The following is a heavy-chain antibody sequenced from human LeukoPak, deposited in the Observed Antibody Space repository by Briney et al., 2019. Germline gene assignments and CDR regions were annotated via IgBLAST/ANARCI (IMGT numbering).Heavy chain of an antibody. J-gene: IGHJ5*02. CDR1: GYSISSGYY. Sequence: SETLSLTCTVSGYSISSGYYWGWIRQPPGKGLEWIGSIHHSGSTYYNPSLRSRVTISVDTSKNQFSLKLTSVTAADTAVYYCARGGHYYGSGSYFKKGYWFDPWGQGTLVTVSS. CDR2: IHHSGST. CDR3: ARGGHYYGSGSYFKKGYWFDP. V-gene: IGHV4-38-2*02. D-gene: IGHD3-10*01.